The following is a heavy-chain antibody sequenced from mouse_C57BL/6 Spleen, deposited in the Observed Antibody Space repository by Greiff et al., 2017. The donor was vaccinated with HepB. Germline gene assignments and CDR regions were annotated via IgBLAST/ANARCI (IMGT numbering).Heavy chain of an antibody. CDR2: IYPGSGNT. CDR3: ARGAYSNYEFAY. Sequence: QVQLKQSGAELVRPGASVKLSCKASGYTFTDYYINWVKQRPGQGLEWIARIYPGSGNTYYNEKFKGKATLTAEKSSSTAYMQLSSLTSEDSAVYFCARGAYSNYEFAYWGQGTLVTVSA. J-gene: IGHJ3*01. V-gene: IGHV1-76*01. D-gene: IGHD2-5*01. CDR1: GYTFTDYY.